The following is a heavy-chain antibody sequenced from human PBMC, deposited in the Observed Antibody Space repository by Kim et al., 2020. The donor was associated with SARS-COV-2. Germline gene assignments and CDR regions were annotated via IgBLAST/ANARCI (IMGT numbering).Heavy chain of an antibody. CDR1: GFTFSNYW. CDR3: ARGPLGSTGWYYFDY. V-gene: IGHV3-7*01. Sequence: GGSLRLSRAASGFTFSNYWMSWVRQAPGKGLEWVANIKEDGSEKYYVESVKGRFTISRDNAKKSLYLQMNSLRGDDTALYYCARGPLGSTGWYYFDYWGPGTLVTVSS. CDR2: IKEDGSEK. D-gene: IGHD1-26*01. J-gene: IGHJ4*02.